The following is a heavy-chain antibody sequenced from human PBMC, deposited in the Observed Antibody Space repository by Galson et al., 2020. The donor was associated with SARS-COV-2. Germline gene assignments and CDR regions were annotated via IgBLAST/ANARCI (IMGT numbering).Heavy chain of an antibody. J-gene: IGHJ6*03. Sequence: SETLSLTCAVYGGSFSGYSWTWLRQPPGKGLEWIGEINICGNTNNSPSLRSRVTVSVDTSKNQFSLHLRSLTAADTALYYCARGHRGVVPSPVLGLGPYYSYYYMDVWSRGTTVTVSS. V-gene: IGHV4-34*01. CDR3: ARGHRGVVPSPVLGLGPYYSYYYMDV. CDR2: INICGNT. CDR1: GGSFSGYS. D-gene: IGHD3-10*01.